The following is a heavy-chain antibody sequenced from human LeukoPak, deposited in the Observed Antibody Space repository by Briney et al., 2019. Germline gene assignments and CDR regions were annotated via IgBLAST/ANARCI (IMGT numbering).Heavy chain of an antibody. D-gene: IGHD3-10*01. CDR3: AKYDYYGSGSPPLDY. CDR2: ISGSGGST. Sequence: PGGSLRLSCAASGFTFSSYAMSWVRQAPGTGLEWVSAISGSGGSTYYADSVKGRFTISRDNSKNTLYLQMNSLRAEDTAVYYCAKYDYYGSGSPPLDYWGQGTLVTVSS. J-gene: IGHJ4*02. V-gene: IGHV3-23*01. CDR1: GFTFSSYA.